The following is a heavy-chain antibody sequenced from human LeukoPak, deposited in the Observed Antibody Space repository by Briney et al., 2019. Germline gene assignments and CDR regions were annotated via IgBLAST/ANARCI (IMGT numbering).Heavy chain of an antibody. J-gene: IGHJ5*02. V-gene: IGHV3-21*01. Sequence: PGGSLRLSCAASGFTFSSYSMNWVRQAPGKGLEWVSSISTSSSYIYYADSVKGRFNISRDNARNSLYLQMHTLRAEDTAVYSCARGADGVSSNSRGWFDPWGQGTLVTVSS. D-gene: IGHD2-15*01. CDR1: GFTFSSYS. CDR2: ISTSSSYI. CDR3: ARGADGVSSNSRGWFDP.